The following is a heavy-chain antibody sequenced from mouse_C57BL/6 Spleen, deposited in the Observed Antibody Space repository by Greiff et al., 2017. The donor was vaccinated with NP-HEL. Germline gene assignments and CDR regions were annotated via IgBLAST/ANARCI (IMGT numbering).Heavy chain of an antibody. CDR2: ISSGSSTI. CDR3: ARTLYYYGSSYMDY. CDR1: GFTFSDYG. J-gene: IGHJ4*01. D-gene: IGHD1-1*01. Sequence: EVMLVESGGGLVKPGGSLKLSCAASGFTFSDYGMHWVRQAPEKGLECVAYISSGSSTIYYADTVKGRFTISRDNAKNTLFLQMTSLRSEDTAMYYCARTLYYYGSSYMDYWGQGTSVTVSS. V-gene: IGHV5-17*01.